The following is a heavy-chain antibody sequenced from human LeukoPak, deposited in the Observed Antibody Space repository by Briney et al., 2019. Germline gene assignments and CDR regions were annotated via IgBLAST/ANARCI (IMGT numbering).Heavy chain of an antibody. CDR1: GGSISSGTYY. J-gene: IGHJ6*03. CDR2: ISTSGST. Sequence: PSETLSLTCTVSGGSISSGTYYWSWIRQPAGKGLEWIGRISTSGSTTYNPSLKSRVTISLNTSKNQLSLKLSSVTPTDTAVYYCARSRADYYYMDVWGKGTTVTISS. V-gene: IGHV4-61*02. CDR3: ARSRADYYYMDV.